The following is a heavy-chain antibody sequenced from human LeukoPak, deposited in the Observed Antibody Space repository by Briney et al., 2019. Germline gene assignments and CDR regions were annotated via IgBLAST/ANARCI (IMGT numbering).Heavy chain of an antibody. CDR1: GFTFSDYY. CDR2: ISSSGSTI. D-gene: IGHD2-2*02. Sequence: PGGSLRLSCAASGFTFSDYYMSWIRQAPGKGLEWVSYISSSGSTIYYADSVQGRFTISRDNSKNTLSLQMNTLRVEDTAVYYCAKDVRRAEYCSSTACYTSSFDQWGQGTLVTVSS. J-gene: IGHJ4*02. CDR3: AKDVRRAEYCSSTACYTSSFDQ. V-gene: IGHV3-11*01.